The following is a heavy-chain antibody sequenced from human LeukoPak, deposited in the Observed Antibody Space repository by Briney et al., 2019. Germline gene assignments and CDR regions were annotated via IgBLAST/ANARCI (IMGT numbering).Heavy chain of an antibody. V-gene: IGHV3-23*01. D-gene: IGHD3-22*01. CDR1: GFTFSSYA. Sequence: GGSLTLSCAASGFTFSSYAMSWVRQAPGKGLEWVSAISGSGGSTYYADSVKGRFTISRDNSKHTLYLQMNSLRAEDTAVYYCAKAIHLSTYYYDSSGYSRGFDYWGQGTLVTVSS. J-gene: IGHJ4*02. CDR3: AKAIHLSTYYYDSSGYSRGFDY. CDR2: ISGSGGST.